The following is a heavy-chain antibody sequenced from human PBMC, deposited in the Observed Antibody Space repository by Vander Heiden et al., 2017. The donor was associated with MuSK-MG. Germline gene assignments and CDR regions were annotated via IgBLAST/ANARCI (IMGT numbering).Heavy chain of an antibody. CDR2: INHSGST. D-gene: IGHD3-22*01. CDR1: GGSFSGYY. V-gene: IGHV4-34*01. Sequence: QVQLQQWGAGLLKPSETLSLTCAAYGGSFSGYYCSWFRQPPGKGLEWIGEINHSGSTNYNPSLKSRVTISVDTSKNQFSLKLSSVTAADTAVYYCARGGFGITMIVPLRSFDYWGQGTLVTVSS. J-gene: IGHJ4*02. CDR3: ARGGFGITMIVPLRSFDY.